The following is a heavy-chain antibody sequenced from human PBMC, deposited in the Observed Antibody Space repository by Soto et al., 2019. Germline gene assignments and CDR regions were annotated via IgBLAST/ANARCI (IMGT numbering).Heavy chain of an antibody. V-gene: IGHV3-30*18. J-gene: IGHJ6*02. CDR2: TSYDGSQT. D-gene: IGHD3-10*01. CDR1: GFTFSRFG. Sequence: QVQLVESGGRVVQPGRSLRLSCEASGFTFSRFGMHGVGQAPGKGLEWVAVTSYDGSQTYYADSVKGRFTISRDNSKNKVYLQMNSLRHEDTAVYYCAKDRGIVMVSHYFYGMDVWGQGTTVTVSS. CDR3: AKDRGIVMVSHYFYGMDV.